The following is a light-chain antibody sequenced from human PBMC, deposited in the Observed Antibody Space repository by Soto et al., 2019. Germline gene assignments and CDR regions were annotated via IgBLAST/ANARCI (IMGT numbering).Light chain of an antibody. CDR1: QSVNSW. CDR3: QQYGSSPLT. J-gene: IGKJ4*01. Sequence: EILFTPSQGTLSLSPWEGAALSSRASQSVNSWLAWYQHKPGQAPRLLISGASSRATGVPARFSGSGSGTDFTLTISRLEPEDFAMYYCQQYGSSPLTFGGGTKVDIK. CDR2: GAS. V-gene: IGKV3-20*01.